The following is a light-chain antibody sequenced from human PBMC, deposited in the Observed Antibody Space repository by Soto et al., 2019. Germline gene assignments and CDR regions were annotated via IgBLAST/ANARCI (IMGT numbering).Light chain of an antibody. V-gene: IGLV1-47*02. CDR1: SSNIGSNY. CDR2: SNN. Sequence: QAVVTQPPSASGTPGQRVTISCSGSSSNIGSNYVYWYQQLPGTAPKLLIYSNNQRPSGVPDRFSGSKSGTSASLAISGLRYEDEADYYCAAWDDSLSGQVFGGGTKLTVL. CDR3: AAWDDSLSGQV. J-gene: IGLJ3*02.